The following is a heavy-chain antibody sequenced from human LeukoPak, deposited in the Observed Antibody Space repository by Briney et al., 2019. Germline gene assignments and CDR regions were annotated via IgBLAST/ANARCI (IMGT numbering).Heavy chain of an antibody. J-gene: IGHJ5*02. CDR3: ARVGLGVGSGRKASGFDP. V-gene: IGHV3-7*01. CDR1: GFTFSGYW. Sequence: GGSLRLSCAASGFTFSGYWMIWVRQAPGKGLEWVANIKEDGSEKNYVDSVKGRFTISRDNAKSSLYLQMNSLRDEDTAVYYCARVGLGVGSGRKASGFDPWGQGTVVTVSS. D-gene: IGHD3-10*01. CDR2: IKEDGSEK.